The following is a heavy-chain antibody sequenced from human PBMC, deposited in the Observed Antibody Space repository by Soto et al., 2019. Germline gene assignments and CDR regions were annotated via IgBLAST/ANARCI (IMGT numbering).Heavy chain of an antibody. J-gene: IGHJ4*02. CDR3: AKDFDTAMARWFGY. CDR2: ISGSGGST. D-gene: IGHD5-18*01. Sequence: GGSLRLSCAASGFTFSSYAMNWVRQAPGKGLEWVSAISGSGGSTYFADSVKGRFTISRDNSKNTLYLQMNSLRAEDTAVYYCAKDFDTAMARWFGYWGQGTLVTVSS. CDR1: GFTFSSYA. V-gene: IGHV3-23*01.